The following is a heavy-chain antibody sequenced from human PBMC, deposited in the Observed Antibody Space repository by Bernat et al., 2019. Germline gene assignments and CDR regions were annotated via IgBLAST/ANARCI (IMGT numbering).Heavy chain of an antibody. CDR1: GFTFSSYG. CDR3: ARVPSPYYYDSSGYAKRYYYYGMDV. V-gene: IGHV3-33*01. D-gene: IGHD3-22*01. J-gene: IGHJ6*02. CDR2: IWYDGSNK. Sequence: QVQLVESGGGVVQPGRSLRLSCAASGFTFSSYGMHWVRQAPGKGLEWVAVIWYDGSNKYYADSVKGRFTISRDNSKNTLYLQMNSLRAEDTVVYYCARVPSPYYYDSSGYAKRYYYYGMDVWGQVTTVTVSS.